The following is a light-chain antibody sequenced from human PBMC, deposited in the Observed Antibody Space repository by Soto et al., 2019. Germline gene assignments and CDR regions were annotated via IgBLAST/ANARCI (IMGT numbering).Light chain of an antibody. CDR1: QSASSSY. CDR2: GAS. V-gene: IGKV3-20*01. Sequence: EIVLTQSQGTLSVSQGERATLSCMASQSASSSYLDWYQQKPGQAPRLLIYGASSRATGIPAQFSGSGSGTDFTRTISRLEPEDFEVYYWPQYCSSPRTFGQGTNVEIK. J-gene: IGKJ1*01. CDR3: PQYCSSPRT.